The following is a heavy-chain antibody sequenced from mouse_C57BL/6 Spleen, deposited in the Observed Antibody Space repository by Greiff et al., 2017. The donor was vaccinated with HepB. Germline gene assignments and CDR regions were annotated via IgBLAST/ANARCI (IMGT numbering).Heavy chain of an antibody. CDR2: IWSDGST. CDR1: GFSLTSYG. J-gene: IGHJ3*01. D-gene: IGHD1-1*01. Sequence: VKVVESGPGLVAPSQSLSITCTVSGFSLTSYGVHWVRQPPGKGLEWLVVIWSDGSTTYNSALKSRLSISKDNSKSQVFLKMNSLQTDDTAMYYCARHETTVDWFAYWGQGTLVTVSA. CDR3: ARHETTVDWFAY. V-gene: IGHV2-6-1*01.